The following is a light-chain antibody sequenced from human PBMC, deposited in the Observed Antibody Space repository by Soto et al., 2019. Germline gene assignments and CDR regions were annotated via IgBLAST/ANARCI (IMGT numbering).Light chain of an antibody. CDR3: QQYRNWPPLT. J-gene: IGKJ4*01. V-gene: IGKV3-15*01. Sequence: EIVMTQCPATLSVSPGETATLSCRASQSVGSAVAWYQHKPGQAPRLLILAASIRATGAPSRFTGGGSGTEFTLTISSLQSEDFAVYYCQQYRNWPPLTFGGGTTVEIK. CDR2: AAS. CDR1: QSVGSA.